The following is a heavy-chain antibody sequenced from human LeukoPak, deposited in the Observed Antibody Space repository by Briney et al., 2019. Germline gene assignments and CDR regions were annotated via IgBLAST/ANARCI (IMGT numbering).Heavy chain of an antibody. J-gene: IGHJ4*02. Sequence: ASVKVSCKASGYTFTGYYMHWVRQAPGQGLEWMGWINPNSGGTNYPQKFQGRVTMTRDTSISTAYMEVSSLRSDDTAVYYRARDRPISRLGTDFDYWGQGTQVTVSS. CDR2: INPNSGGT. D-gene: IGHD1-7*01. CDR1: GYTFTGYY. CDR3: ARDRPISRLGTDFDY. V-gene: IGHV1-2*02.